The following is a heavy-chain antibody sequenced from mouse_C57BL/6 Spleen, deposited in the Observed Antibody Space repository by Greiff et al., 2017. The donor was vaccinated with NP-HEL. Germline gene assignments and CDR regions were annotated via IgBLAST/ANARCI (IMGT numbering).Heavy chain of an antibody. D-gene: IGHD2-3*01. V-gene: IGHV1-69*01. J-gene: IGHJ2*01. CDR1: GYTFTSYW. CDR2: IDPSDSYT. Sequence: QVQLQQPGAELVMPGASVKLSCKASGYTFTSYWMHWVKQRPGQGLEWIGEIDPSDSYTNYNQKFKGKSTLTVDKSSSTAYMQLSSLTSEDSAVYYCATYDPFDYWGQGTTLTVSS. CDR3: ATYDPFDY.